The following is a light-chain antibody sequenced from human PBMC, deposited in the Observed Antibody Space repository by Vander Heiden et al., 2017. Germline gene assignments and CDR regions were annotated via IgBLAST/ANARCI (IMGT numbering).Light chain of an antibody. Sequence: QAGLTHPPSVSTALRQTATLTCSGNNYNVGHQGAAWLQQLHGHPPKLLSYRNNDRPSGISERFSASRSGNTASLTITGLQPEDEADYYCSAWDGHLRAWLFGGGTKLTVL. CDR1: NYNVGHQG. CDR2: RNN. J-gene: IGLJ2*01. V-gene: IGLV10-54*04. CDR3: SAWDGHLRAWL.